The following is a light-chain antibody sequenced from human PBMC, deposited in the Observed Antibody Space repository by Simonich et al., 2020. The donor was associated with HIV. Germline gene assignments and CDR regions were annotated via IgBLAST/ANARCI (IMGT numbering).Light chain of an antibody. J-gene: IGKJ4*01. V-gene: IGKV3-15*01. CDR3: QQHNNWPLT. CDR1: QSVSSN. Sequence: EIVMTQSPATLSVSPGERATLSCSASQSVSSNLAWYQQRPGQAPSLLIYAASTRATGIPARFSGSVSVTEFTLTISSMQSEDFAVYYCQQHNNWPLTFGGGTKVEIK. CDR2: AAS.